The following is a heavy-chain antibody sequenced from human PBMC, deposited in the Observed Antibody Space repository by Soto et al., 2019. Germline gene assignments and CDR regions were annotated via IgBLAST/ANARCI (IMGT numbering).Heavy chain of an antibody. CDR1: GFTFSSYG. D-gene: IGHD3-16*01. CDR2: IWYDGSNK. CDR3: ARDRFPSNIPHYYYGMDV. V-gene: IGHV3-33*01. Sequence: QVQLVESGGGVVQPGRSLRLSCAASGFTFSSYGMHWVRQAPGKGLEWVAVIWYDGSNKYYADSVKGRFTISRDNSKNTLYRQMNSLRAEDTAVYYCARDRFPSNIPHYYYGMDVWGQGTTVTVSS. J-gene: IGHJ6*02.